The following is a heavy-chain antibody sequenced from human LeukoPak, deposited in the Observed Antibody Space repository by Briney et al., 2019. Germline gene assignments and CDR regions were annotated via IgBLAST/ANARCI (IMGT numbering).Heavy chain of an antibody. Sequence: SETLSLTCTVSGGSISSYYWSWIRQPPGKGLEWIGYIYYSGSTNYNPSLKSRVTISVDTSKNQFSLKLSSVTAADTAVYYCARVGWELNNWFDPWGQGTLVTVSS. J-gene: IGHJ5*02. V-gene: IGHV4-59*01. D-gene: IGHD1-26*01. CDR1: GGSISSYY. CDR3: ARVGWELNNWFDP. CDR2: IYYSGST.